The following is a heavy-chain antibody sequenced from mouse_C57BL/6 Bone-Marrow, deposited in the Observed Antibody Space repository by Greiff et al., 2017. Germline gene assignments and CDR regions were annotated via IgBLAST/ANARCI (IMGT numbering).Heavy chain of an antibody. Sequence: VQLKESVAELVRPGASVKLSCTASGFNIKNTYMHWVKQRPEQGLEWIGRIDPANGNTKYAPKFQGKATITADTSSNTAYLQLSSLTSEDTAIYYCALRQLRLQGWFAYWGQGTLVTVSA. CDR3: ALRQLRLQGWFAY. V-gene: IGHV14-3*01. D-gene: IGHD3-2*02. CDR1: GFNIKNTY. CDR2: IDPANGNT. J-gene: IGHJ3*01.